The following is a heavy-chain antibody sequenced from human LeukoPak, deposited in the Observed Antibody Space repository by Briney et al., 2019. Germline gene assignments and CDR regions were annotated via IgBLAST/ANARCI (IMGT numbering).Heavy chain of an antibody. CDR1: GFTFSSYN. CDR3: ARDKTTHAQLYYFDY. D-gene: IGHD4-17*01. V-gene: IGHV3-48*04. Sequence: GGSLRLSCAASGFTFSSYNINWVRQAPGKGLEWVSYISSVGSTKYYAESVKGRFTISRDNAKNSLSLQMNSLRAEDTAVYYCARDKTTHAQLYYFDYWGQGTLVTVSS. J-gene: IGHJ4*02. CDR2: ISSVGSTK.